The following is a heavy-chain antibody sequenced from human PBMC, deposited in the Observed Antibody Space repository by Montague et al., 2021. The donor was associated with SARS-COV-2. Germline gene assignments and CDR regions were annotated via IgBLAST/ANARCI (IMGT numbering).Heavy chain of an antibody. Sequence: SETLSLTCTVSGGSISSSSYYWGWIRQPPGKGLEWIGSIYYSGSTYYNPSHKSRVTISVDTSKNQFSLKLSSVTAADTAVYYCASHPSALLWFGELLSDRFDPWGQGTLVTVSS. D-gene: IGHD3-10*01. CDR2: IYYSGST. J-gene: IGHJ5*01. V-gene: IGHV4-39*01. CDR1: GGSISSSSYY. CDR3: ASHPSALLWFGELLSDRFDP.